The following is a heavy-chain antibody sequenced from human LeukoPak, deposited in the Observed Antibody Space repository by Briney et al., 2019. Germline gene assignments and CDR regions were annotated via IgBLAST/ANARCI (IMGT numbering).Heavy chain of an antibody. CDR1: GFTFSSYD. CDR3: ARRELRYGYDAFDV. J-gene: IGHJ3*01. D-gene: IGHD5-12*01. Sequence: GGSLRLSCAASGFTFSSYDMNWVRQAPGKGLGWVSSISSSSSYIYYADSVKGRFTISRDNAKNSLYLQVSSLRAEDTAVYYCARRELRYGYDAFDVWGQGTMVTVSS. V-gene: IGHV3-21*01. CDR2: ISSSSSYI.